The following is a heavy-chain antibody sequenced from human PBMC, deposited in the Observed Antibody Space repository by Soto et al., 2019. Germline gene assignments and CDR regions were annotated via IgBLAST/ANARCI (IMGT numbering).Heavy chain of an antibody. V-gene: IGHV4-61*01. J-gene: IGHJ4*02. CDR1: GGSVSSGSYY. D-gene: IGHD3-3*01. CDR3: ARGTYYYFWSGYYVDY. CDR2: IYYSGST. Sequence: SETLSLTCTVSGGSVSSGSYYWSWIRQPPGKGLEWIGYIYYSGSTNYNPSLKSRVTISVDTSKNQFSLKLSSVTAADTAVYYCARGTYYYFWSGYYVDYWGQGTLVTVSS.